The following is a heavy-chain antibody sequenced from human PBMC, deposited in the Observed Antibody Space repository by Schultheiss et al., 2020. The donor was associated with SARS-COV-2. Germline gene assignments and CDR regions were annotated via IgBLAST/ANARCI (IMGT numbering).Heavy chain of an antibody. Sequence: GGSLRLSCAASGFTFSNYWMSWVRQAPGKGLEWVANIKQDGSEKYYVDSVKGRFTISRDNSKNTLYLQMNSLRAEDTAVYYCAKDTAMDYYYYGMDVWGQGTTVTVSS. J-gene: IGHJ6*02. CDR2: IKQDGSEK. V-gene: IGHV3-7*03. CDR3: AKDTAMDYYYYGMDV. CDR1: GFTFSNYW. D-gene: IGHD5-18*01.